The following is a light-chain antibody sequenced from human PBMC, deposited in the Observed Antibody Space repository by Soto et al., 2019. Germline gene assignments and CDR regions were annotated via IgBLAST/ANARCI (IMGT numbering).Light chain of an antibody. CDR3: QHYNNWPIT. CDR2: GAS. V-gene: IGKV3-15*01. Sequence: EIVMTQSPATLSVSPGERATISCRASQSVSSNLAWYQQKPGQAPRLLIYGASSRATGIPVRFSGSGSGTEFTLTISSLQSEDFAVYYCQHYNNWPITCGQGTRLEIK. CDR1: QSVSSN. J-gene: IGKJ5*01.